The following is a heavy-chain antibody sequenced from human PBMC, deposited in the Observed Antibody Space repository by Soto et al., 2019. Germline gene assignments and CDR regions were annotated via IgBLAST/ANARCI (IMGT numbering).Heavy chain of an antibody. D-gene: IGHD2-15*01. V-gene: IGHV4-38-2*01. Sequence: SETLSLTCLVSGFPITSTYSCGWIRQPPGKGLEWVVTISHTGNTSYSASLTSRVSLSVDTSKNQVSLKLTSVTAADTAVYFCARMTMAIRDFRDSDHFGVDVWGHGTTVTVSS. CDR2: ISHTGNT. CDR3: ARMTMAIRDFRDSDHFGVDV. CDR1: GFPITSTYS. J-gene: IGHJ6*02.